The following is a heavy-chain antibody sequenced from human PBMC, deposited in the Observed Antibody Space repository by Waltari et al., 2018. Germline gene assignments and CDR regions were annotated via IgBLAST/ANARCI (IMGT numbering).Heavy chain of an antibody. CDR1: GYSLPELS. D-gene: IGHD3-22*01. CDR3: ANYGSTEYYTFDS. Sequence: QVQLVQSGAEVKKPGASVKVSCKVSGYSLPELSIHWVRQAPGKGLEWGGGFEAEEGETIYAQKFRGRVTMTEDTSADTATMELSSLRSDDTAVYYCANYGSTEYYTFDSWGQGTLVTVSS. V-gene: IGHV1-24*01. J-gene: IGHJ4*02. CDR2: FEAEEGET.